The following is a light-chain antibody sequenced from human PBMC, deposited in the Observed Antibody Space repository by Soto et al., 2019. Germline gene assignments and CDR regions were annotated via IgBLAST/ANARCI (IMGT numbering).Light chain of an antibody. CDR1: QSISSTY. CDR3: LHYGSSTWT. Sequence: EIVLTQSPGTLSLSPGEGATLSCRASQSISSTYLAWYQQKPGQAPRLLIYGASSRATGIPDRFSGSGSGTDFTLTISRLEPEDFAVYYCLHYGSSTWTFGQGTKVEIK. V-gene: IGKV3-20*01. J-gene: IGKJ1*01. CDR2: GAS.